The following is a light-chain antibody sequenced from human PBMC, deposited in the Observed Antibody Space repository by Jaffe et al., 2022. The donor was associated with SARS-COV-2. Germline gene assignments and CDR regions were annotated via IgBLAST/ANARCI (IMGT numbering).Light chain of an antibody. CDR3: QQSYGIPYN. J-gene: IGKJ2*01. Sequence: QMTQSPSSLSASVGDRVTMTCRSSQNIDDHLSWYQLKAGKAPKLLIYGASTLQRGVPSRFRASGSGTDFSLTITNIQREDFASYFCQQSYGIPYNFGQGTVLEVK. CDR1: QNIDDH. V-gene: IGKV1-39*01. CDR2: GAS.